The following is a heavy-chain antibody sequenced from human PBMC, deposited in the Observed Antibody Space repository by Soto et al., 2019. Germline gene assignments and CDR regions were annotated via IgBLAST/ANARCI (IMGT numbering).Heavy chain of an antibody. V-gene: IGHV3-23*01. CDR1: GFTFSSYA. J-gene: IGHJ3*02. CDR2: ISGSGGST. Sequence: EVQLLESGGGLVQPGGSLRLSCAASGFTFSSYAMSWVRQAPGKGLEWVSAISGSGGSTYYADSVKGRFTISRDNSKNTLYLQMNSLRAEDTAVYYCAKDRKGATSTPDAFDIWGQGTMVAVSS. D-gene: IGHD1-26*01. CDR3: AKDRKGATSTPDAFDI.